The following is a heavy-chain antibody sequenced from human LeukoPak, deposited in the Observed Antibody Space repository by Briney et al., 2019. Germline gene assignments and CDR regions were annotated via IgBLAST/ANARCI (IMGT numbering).Heavy chain of an antibody. V-gene: IGHV4-39*07. Sequence: SETLSLTCTVSGGSISSTNYYWGWIRQPPGKGLEWIGSIYYSGSTYYNPSLKSRLTISLDTSKNQFSLRLSSVTAADTAFYYCARKYNWNDRWDWGQGTLVTVSP. CDR3: ARKYNWNDRWD. CDR2: IYYSGST. CDR1: GGSISSTNYY. D-gene: IGHD1-1*01. J-gene: IGHJ4*02.